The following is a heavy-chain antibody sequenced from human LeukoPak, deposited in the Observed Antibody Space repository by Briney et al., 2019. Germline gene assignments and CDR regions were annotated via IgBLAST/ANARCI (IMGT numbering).Heavy chain of an antibody. CDR1: GFTFSSYA. D-gene: IGHD6-19*01. CDR3: ARVEQWLVGNAFDI. CDR2: IYSGGST. V-gene: IGHV3-53*01. Sequence: PGGSLRLSCAASGFTFSSYAMTWVRQAPGKGLEWVSVIYSGGSTYYADSVKGRFTISRDNSKNTLYLQMNSLRAEDTAVYYCARVEQWLVGNAFDIWGQGTMVTFSS. J-gene: IGHJ3*02.